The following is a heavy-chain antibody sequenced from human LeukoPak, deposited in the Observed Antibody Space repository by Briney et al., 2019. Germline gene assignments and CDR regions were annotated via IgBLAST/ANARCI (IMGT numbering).Heavy chain of an antibody. CDR3: ARDNAVTLFDY. J-gene: IGHJ4*02. D-gene: IGHD4-17*01. CDR2: INHSGST. V-gene: IGHV4-34*01. CDR1: GGSFSGYY. Sequence: SETLSLTCAVYGGSFSGYYWSWIRQPPGKGLEWIGEINHSGSTNYNPSLKSRVTISVDTSKNQFSLKLSSVTAADTAVYCCARDNAVTLFDYWGQGTLVTVSS.